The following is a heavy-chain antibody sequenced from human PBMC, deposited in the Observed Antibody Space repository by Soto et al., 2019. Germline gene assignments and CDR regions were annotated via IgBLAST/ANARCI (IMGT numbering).Heavy chain of an antibody. J-gene: IGHJ4*02. V-gene: IGHV4-30-4*01. CDR2: IQVSGDT. D-gene: IGHD2-15*01. CDR1: GVSISSGGHY. CDR3: VRDTSWSRPY. Sequence: SETLSLTCTVSGVSISSGGHYWSWIRQTPGKGLEWVGYIQVSGDTFYNPTLEGRVSMSVDTSNNQFSLDLTSVTAADTAVYYCVRDTSWSRPYWGQGTLVTVSS.